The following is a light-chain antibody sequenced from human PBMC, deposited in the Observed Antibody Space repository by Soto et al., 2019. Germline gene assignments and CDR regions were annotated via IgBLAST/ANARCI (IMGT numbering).Light chain of an antibody. CDR2: GAS. V-gene: IGKV3-20*01. CDR1: QIVSSSY. Sequence: EIGLTQSPGTLSLSPGERATLSCRASQIVSSSYLAWYQQKPGQAPRLLIYGASSRATGIPDRFSGSGSGTDFTLTISRLEPEDFAVYYCQQYGSSPWTFGQGTKVEIK. J-gene: IGKJ1*01. CDR3: QQYGSSPWT.